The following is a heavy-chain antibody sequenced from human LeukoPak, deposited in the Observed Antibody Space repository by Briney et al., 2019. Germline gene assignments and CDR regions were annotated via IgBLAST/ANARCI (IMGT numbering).Heavy chain of an antibody. CDR1: GGSISSSSHY. D-gene: IGHD5-12*01. V-gene: IGHV4-39*01. CDR2: IYYSGST. CDR3: ARHRRGYSGGGYYQRSFDY. Sequence: SETLSPTCTVSGGSISSSSHYWGWIRQPPGKGLEWIGSIYYSGSTYYNPSLKSRVTISVDTSKNQFSLKLSSVTAADTAVYYCARHRRGYSGGGYYQRSFDYWGQGTLVTVSS. J-gene: IGHJ4*02.